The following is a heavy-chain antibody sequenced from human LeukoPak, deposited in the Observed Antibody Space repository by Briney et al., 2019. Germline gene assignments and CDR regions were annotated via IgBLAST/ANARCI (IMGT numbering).Heavy chain of an antibody. D-gene: IGHD1-26*01. V-gene: IGHV4-4*07. CDR3: ARDLVRAFDI. CDR2: IYTSGNT. Sequence: PSETLSLTCSVSGYSIGNYYWSWIRQSAGKGLEWIGRIYTSGNTKYNPSLKSRVTVSVDTSKNQFSLRLNSVTAADTAVYYCARDLVRAFDIWGQGTLVTVSS. J-gene: IGHJ3*02. CDR1: GYSIGNYY.